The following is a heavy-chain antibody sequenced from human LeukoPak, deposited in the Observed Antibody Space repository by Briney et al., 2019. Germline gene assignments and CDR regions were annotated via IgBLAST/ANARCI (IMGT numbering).Heavy chain of an antibody. CDR3: ARATYYYDSSGYPGAFDI. Sequence: GGSLRLSCAASGFIVRSKYMSWVRQAPGKGLEWVSAIGTAGDTYYPGSVKGRFTISRENAKNSLYLQMNSLRAGDTAVYYCARATYYYDSSGYPGAFDIWGQGTMVTVSS. CDR2: IGTAGDT. J-gene: IGHJ3*02. V-gene: IGHV3-13*01. CDR1: GFIVRSKY. D-gene: IGHD3-22*01.